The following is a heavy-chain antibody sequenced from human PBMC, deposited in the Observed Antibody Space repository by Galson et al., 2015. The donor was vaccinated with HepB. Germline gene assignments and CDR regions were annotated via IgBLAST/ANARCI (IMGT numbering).Heavy chain of an antibody. J-gene: IGHJ6*02. V-gene: IGHV1-69*04. CDR2: IIPILGIA. CDR1: GGTFSSYT. Sequence: SVKVSCKASGGTFSSYTISWVRQAPGQGLEWMGRIIPILGIANYAQKFQGRVTITADKSTSTAYMELSSLRSEDTAVYYCARDLKGENYYYYYGMDVWGQGTTVTVSS. CDR3: ARDLKGENYYYYYGMDV. D-gene: IGHD3-10*01.